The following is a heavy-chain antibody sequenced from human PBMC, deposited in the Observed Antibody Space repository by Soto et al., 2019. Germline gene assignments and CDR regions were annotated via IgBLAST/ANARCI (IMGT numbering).Heavy chain of an antibody. CDR2: IKQDGSEK. J-gene: IGHJ4*02. CDR1: GFTFSSYW. V-gene: IGHV3-7*01. CDR3: ARAAGDTYYYDSSGYYLWYYFDY. Sequence: GGSLRLSCAASGFTFSSYWMSWVRQAPGKGLEWVANIKQDGSEKYYVDSVKGRFTISRDNAKNSLYLQMNSLRAEDTAVYYCARAAGDTYYYDSSGYYLWYYFDYWGQGTLVTVSS. D-gene: IGHD3-22*01.